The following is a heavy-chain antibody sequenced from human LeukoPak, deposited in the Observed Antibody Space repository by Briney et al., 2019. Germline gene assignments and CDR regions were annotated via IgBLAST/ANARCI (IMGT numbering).Heavy chain of an antibody. CDR2: ISSSSSYI. CDR3: ARGMYYYGSGSSFDN. CDR1: GFTFSSYN. V-gene: IGHV3-21*01. J-gene: IGHJ4*02. Sequence: GGSLRLSCAASGFTFSSYNMNWVRQAPGKGLEWVSSISSSSSYIYYADSVKGRFTISRDNARNSLYLQMNSLRAEDTAVYYCARGMYYYGSGSSFDNWGQGTLVTVSS. D-gene: IGHD3-10*01.